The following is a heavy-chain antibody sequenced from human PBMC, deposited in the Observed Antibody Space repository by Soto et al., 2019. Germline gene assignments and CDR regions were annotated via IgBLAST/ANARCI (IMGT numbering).Heavy chain of an antibody. CDR1: GYTFTSYD. Sequence: ASVKVSCKASGYTFTSYDINWVRQATGQGLEWMGWMNPNSGNTGYAQKFQGRVTMTRNTSISAAYMELSSLRSEDTAVYYCARGPTGTAMVFRPYYYYYMDVWGKGTTVTVSS. V-gene: IGHV1-8*01. CDR2: MNPNSGNT. CDR3: ARGPTGTAMVFRPYYYYYMDV. D-gene: IGHD5-18*01. J-gene: IGHJ6*03.